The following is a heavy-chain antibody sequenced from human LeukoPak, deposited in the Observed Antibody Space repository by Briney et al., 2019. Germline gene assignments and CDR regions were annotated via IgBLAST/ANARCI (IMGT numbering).Heavy chain of an antibody. J-gene: IGHJ4*02. CDR3: ARDGIVGAAIDY. Sequence: GGSLRLSCAASGFTFSSYSMNWVRQAPGKGLEWVSSISSSSSYIYYADPVKGRFTISRDNAKNSLYLQMNSLRVEDTAVYYCARDGIVGAAIDYWGQRTLVTVPS. CDR1: GFTFSSYS. D-gene: IGHD1-26*01. CDR2: ISSSSSYI. V-gene: IGHV3-21*01.